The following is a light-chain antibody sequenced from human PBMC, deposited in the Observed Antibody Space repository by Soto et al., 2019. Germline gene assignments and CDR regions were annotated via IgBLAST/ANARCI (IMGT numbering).Light chain of an antibody. CDR2: GAS. Sequence: EIVMTQSPATLSVSPGERATLSCRASQSVGRNLAWYQQKPGQAPRLLIYGASTRATGIPARFSGSGSGTEFTLTISSLQSEDFAIYSCQQYNHWPPRTVGGGTKVEIK. CDR3: QQYNHWPPRT. J-gene: IGKJ4*01. V-gene: IGKV3-15*01. CDR1: QSVGRN.